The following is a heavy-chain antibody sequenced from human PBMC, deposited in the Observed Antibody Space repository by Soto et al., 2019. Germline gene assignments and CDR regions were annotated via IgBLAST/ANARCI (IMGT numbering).Heavy chain of an antibody. V-gene: IGHV6-1*01. CDR2: TYYRSKWYN. CDR1: VDSVSSHSAT. D-gene: IGHD1-1*01. Sequence: PSQTLSLTCAISVDSVSSHSATWTWIRQSPSRGLEWLGRTYYRSKWYNDYAISVKSRITINPDTSKNQFSLQLNSVIPEDTAVYYCGRAHLGTDRYILEPFDPWGQGTLVTVSS. CDR3: GRAHLGTDRYILEPFDP. J-gene: IGHJ5*02.